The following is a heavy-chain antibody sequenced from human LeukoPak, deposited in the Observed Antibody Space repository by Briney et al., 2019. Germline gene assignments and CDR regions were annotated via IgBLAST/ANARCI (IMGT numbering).Heavy chain of an antibody. D-gene: IGHD6-19*01. Sequence: GRSLRLSCAASGFTFDDYAMHWVRQAPGKGLEWVSGISWNSGSIGYADSVKGRFTISRDNAKNSLYLQLNSLRAEDMALYYCAKADSSGWYGGAFDIWGQGTMVTVSS. CDR1: GFTFDDYA. J-gene: IGHJ3*02. V-gene: IGHV3-9*03. CDR2: ISWNSGSI. CDR3: AKADSSGWYGGAFDI.